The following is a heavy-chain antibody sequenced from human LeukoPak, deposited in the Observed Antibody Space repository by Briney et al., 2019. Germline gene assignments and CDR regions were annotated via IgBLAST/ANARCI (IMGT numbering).Heavy chain of an antibody. V-gene: IGHV3-48*01. J-gene: IGHJ4*02. CDR1: GFTFSSYS. CDR2: ISSTSTTI. D-gene: IGHD3-10*01. Sequence: GGSLRLSCAASGFTFSSYSMNWVRQAPGRGLEWVSYISSTSTTIYYADSVKGRFTISRDNAKNSLYLQMNSLRAEDTAVYYCAKASYGSGSYYKVGYFDYWGQGTLVTVSS. CDR3: AKASYGSGSYYKVGYFDY.